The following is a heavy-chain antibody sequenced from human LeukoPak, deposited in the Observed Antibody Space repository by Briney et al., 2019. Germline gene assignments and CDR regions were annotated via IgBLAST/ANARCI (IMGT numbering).Heavy chain of an antibody. CDR1: GFTFSGYA. CDR3: ARVYDHQLLFDAFDI. Sequence: PGGSLRLSCAASGFTFSGYAMSWVRQAPGKGLEWVSSISSSSSYIYYADSVKGRFTISRDNAKNSLYLQMNSLRAEDTAVYYCARVYDHQLLFDAFDIWGQGTMVTVSS. D-gene: IGHD2-2*01. CDR2: ISSSSSYI. V-gene: IGHV3-21*01. J-gene: IGHJ3*02.